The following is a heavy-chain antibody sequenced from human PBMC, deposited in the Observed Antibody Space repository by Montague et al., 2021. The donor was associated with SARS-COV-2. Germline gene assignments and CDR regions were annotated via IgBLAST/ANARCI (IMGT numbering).Heavy chain of an antibody. CDR2: MYYSGST. J-gene: IGHJ4*02. Sequence: SETLSLTCTVSGGSISSYYWSWIRQHPGKGLEWIGYMYYSGSTNNNPSLKSRVTLSVDTSKDQFSLKLSAVPAAGTAVCYCARDFDYWGQGTLVTVSS. CDR3: ARDFDY. CDR1: GGSISSYY. V-gene: IGHV4-59*13.